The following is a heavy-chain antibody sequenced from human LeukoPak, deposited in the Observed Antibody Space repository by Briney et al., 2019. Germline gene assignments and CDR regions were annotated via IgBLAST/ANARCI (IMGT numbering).Heavy chain of an antibody. CDR3: ARVYCSSTSCYLDY. Sequence: SETLSLTCTVSGGSFRSYYWSWIRHAPERGLEWIGYIYYSGSTNYNPSLQSRVIIPLDTSMNQFSLKLNSVTAADTAVYYCARVYCSSTSCYLDYWGQGTLVTVSS. CDR1: GGSFRSYY. D-gene: IGHD2-2*01. J-gene: IGHJ4*02. V-gene: IGHV4-59*12. CDR2: IYYSGST.